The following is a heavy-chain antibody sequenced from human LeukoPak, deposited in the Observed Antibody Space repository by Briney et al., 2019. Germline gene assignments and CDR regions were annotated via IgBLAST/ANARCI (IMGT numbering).Heavy chain of an antibody. Sequence: GGSPRLSCAASGFTFSSYWMHWVRQAPGKGLVWVSRINSDGSSTSYADSVKGRFTISRDNAKNTLYLQMNSLRAEDTAVYYCARDPLIAAAGGYGMDVWGQGTTVSVSS. D-gene: IGHD6-13*01. J-gene: IGHJ6*02. CDR3: ARDPLIAAAGGYGMDV. V-gene: IGHV3-74*01. CDR2: INSDGSST. CDR1: GFTFSSYW.